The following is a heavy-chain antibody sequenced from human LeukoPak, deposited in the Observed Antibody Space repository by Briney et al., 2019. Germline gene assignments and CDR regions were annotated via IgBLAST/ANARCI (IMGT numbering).Heavy chain of an antibody. D-gene: IGHD1-26*01. J-gene: IGHJ4*02. CDR3: AKAESVGGEPGKYGDQDEIDY. V-gene: IGHV3-30*02. CDR1: GFTFSSYG. CDR2: IRYDGSNK. Sequence: PGGSLRLSCAASGFTFSSYGMHWVRQAPGKGLEWVAFIRYDGSNKYYADSVRGRFTISRDNSKNTLYLQMSSLRAEDTAVYYCAKAESVGGEPGKYGDQDEIDYWGQGTLVTVSS.